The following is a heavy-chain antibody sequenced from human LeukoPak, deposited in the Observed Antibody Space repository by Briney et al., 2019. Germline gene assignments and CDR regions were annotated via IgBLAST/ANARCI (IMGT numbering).Heavy chain of an antibody. CDR3: ARGAWTAYYFDY. Sequence: GRSLRLSCAASGFTFDDYAMHWVRQAPGKGLEWVSRIKSDEITTNYADSVKGRFTISRDNAKNTLYLQMNSLRAEDTAVYYCARGAWTAYYFDYWGQGTLVTVSS. D-gene: IGHD3/OR15-3a*01. CDR2: IKSDEITT. V-gene: IGHV3-74*01. CDR1: GFTFDDYA. J-gene: IGHJ4*02.